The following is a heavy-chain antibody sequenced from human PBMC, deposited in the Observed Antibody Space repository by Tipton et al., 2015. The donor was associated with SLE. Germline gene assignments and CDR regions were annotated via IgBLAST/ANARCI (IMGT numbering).Heavy chain of an antibody. J-gene: IGHJ3*02. CDR1: GFTFSSYW. CDR3: ASGGEYWANDAFDI. V-gene: IGHV3-11*04. D-gene: IGHD3-16*01. Sequence: SLRLSCAASGFTFSSYWMSWIRQAPGKGLEWVSYISSSGSTTYYADSVKGRFTISRDNAKNSLYLQMNSLRAEDTAVYYCASGGEYWANDAFDIWGQGTKVTVSS. CDR2: ISSSGSTT.